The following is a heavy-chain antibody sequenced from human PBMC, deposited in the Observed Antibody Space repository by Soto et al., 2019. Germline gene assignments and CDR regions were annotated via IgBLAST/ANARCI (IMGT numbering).Heavy chain of an antibody. CDR2: TYYSGST. CDR1: GGSISSYY. Sequence: PSETLSLTCTVSGGSISSYYWSWIRQPPGKGLEWIGYTYYSGSTNYNPSLKSRVTISVDTSKNQFSLRLSSVTAADTAVYYCAGRYGYSFDYWGQGTLVTVSS. V-gene: IGHV4-59*08. J-gene: IGHJ4*02. CDR3: AGRYGYSFDY. D-gene: IGHD1-1*01.